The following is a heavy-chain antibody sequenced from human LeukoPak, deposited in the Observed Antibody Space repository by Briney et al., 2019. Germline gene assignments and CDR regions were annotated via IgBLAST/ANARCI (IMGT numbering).Heavy chain of an antibody. CDR3: ASASPAADY. D-gene: IGHD2-2*01. Sequence: PGGSLRLSCAASGFSFSRFWMSWVRQAPGKGLEWVANINKAGSEKYNVDSVKGRFTISSANAKDSRYLLMSSLIAEDTAVYYCASASPAADYWGQGTLVTVSS. V-gene: IGHV3-7*01. CDR1: GFSFSRFW. J-gene: IGHJ4*02. CDR2: INKAGSEK.